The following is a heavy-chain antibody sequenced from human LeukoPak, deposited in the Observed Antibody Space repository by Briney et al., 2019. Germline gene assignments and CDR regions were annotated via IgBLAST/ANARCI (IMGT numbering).Heavy chain of an antibody. V-gene: IGHV4-4*07. CDR1: GGSISSYY. D-gene: IGHD2-2*01. Sequence: SETLSLTCTVSGGSISSYYWSWIRQPPGKGLEWIGRIYTSGSTNYNPSLKSRVTMSVDTSKNQFSLKLSSVTAADTAVYYCARDQLYAGDAFDIWGQGTMVTVSS. CDR3: ARDQLYAGDAFDI. J-gene: IGHJ3*02. CDR2: IYTSGST.